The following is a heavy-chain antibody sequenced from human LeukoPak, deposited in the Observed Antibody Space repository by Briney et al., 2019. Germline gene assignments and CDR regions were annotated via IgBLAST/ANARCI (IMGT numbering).Heavy chain of an antibody. CDR1: GFTFSSDW. CDR2: IKPDGGET. Sequence: PGGSLRLSCAASGFTFSSDWMIWVRLAPGKGLEWVANIKPDGGETYYVDSVKGRFTVSRDNARNSLYLQMNSLRAEDTAVYYCVRYYTRQSWYFDLWGRGTLVTVSS. D-gene: IGHD3-10*01. CDR3: VRYYTRQSWYFDL. V-gene: IGHV3-7*01. J-gene: IGHJ2*01.